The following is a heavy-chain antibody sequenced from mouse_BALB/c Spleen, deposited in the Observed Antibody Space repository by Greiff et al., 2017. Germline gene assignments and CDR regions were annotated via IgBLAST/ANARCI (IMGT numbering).Heavy chain of an antibody. CDR2: IDPANGNT. CDR3: ARHGDTGAMDY. Sequence: VQLQQSGAELVKPGASVKLSCTASGFNIKDTYMHWVKQRPEQGLEWIGRIDPANGNTKYDPKFQGKATITADTSSNTAYLQLSSLTSEDTAVYYCARHGDTGAMDYWGQGTSVTVSS. CDR1: GFNIKDTY. D-gene: IGHD2-13*01. J-gene: IGHJ4*01. V-gene: IGHV14-3*02.